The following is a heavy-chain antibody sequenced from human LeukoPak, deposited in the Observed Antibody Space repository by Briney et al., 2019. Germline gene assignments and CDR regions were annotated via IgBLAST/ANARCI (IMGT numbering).Heavy chain of an antibody. CDR1: GGSFSGYY. D-gene: IGHD2-2*01. CDR3: ARAGRTSCYACWFDP. J-gene: IGHJ5*02. V-gene: IGHV4-34*01. Sequence: PSETLSLTCAVYGGSFSGYYWSWIRQPPGKGLEWIGEINHSGSTNYNPSLKSRVTISVDTSKNQFSLKLSSVTAADTAVYYCARAGRTSCYACWFDPWGQGTLVTVSS. CDR2: INHSGST.